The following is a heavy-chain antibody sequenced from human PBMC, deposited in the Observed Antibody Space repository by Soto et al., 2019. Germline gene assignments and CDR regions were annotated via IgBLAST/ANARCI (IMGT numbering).Heavy chain of an antibody. CDR1: GFTFSSYG. CDR3: AREAIYYDASGFSLYYFDS. Sequence: PGGSLRLSCAASGFTFSSYGMHWVRQAPGKGLEWVAVISYDGSNKYYADSVKGRFTISRDNSKNTLFLQMDSLRPDDTAVYFCAREAIYYDASGFSLYYFDSWGQGSLVTVSS. CDR2: ISYDGSNK. D-gene: IGHD3-16*01. J-gene: IGHJ4*02. V-gene: IGHV3-30*03.